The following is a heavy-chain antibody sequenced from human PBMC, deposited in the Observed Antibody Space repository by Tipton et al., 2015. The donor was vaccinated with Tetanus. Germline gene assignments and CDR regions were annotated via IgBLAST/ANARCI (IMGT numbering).Heavy chain of an antibody. V-gene: IGHV4-59*01. D-gene: IGHD3-3*01. Sequence: TLSLTCTVSVGAIIDSYWGWIRQSPGKGLEWIGYIYYSGSTNYSPSLKSRVTISIDTSKSQFSLKMTSVTAADTGMYYCARLSSLFFGAFFMWGQGTMVTVSS. CDR3: ARLSSLFFGAFFM. J-gene: IGHJ3*02. CDR2: IYYSGST. CDR1: VGAIIDSY.